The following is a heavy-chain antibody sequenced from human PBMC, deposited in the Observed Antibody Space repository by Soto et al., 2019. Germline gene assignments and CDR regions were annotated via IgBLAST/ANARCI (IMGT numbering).Heavy chain of an antibody. D-gene: IGHD4-17*01. V-gene: IGHV3-66*01. J-gene: IGHJ3*02. Sequence: GGSLRLSCAASGFTVSSNYMSWVRQAPGKGLEWVSVIYSGGSTYYADSVKGRFTISRDNSKNTLYLQMNSLRAEDTAVYYCASVDGDYGKDAFDIWGQGTTVTVSS. CDR2: IYSGGST. CDR3: ASVDGDYGKDAFDI. CDR1: GFTVSSNY.